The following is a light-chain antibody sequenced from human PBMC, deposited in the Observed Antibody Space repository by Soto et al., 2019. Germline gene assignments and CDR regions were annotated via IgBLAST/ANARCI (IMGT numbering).Light chain of an antibody. CDR3: SSYTTSSTYV. Sequence: QSALTQPPSVSGSPGQSVTISCTGTSSDVGHYDRVSWYQQPPGTAPKLMIYEVTNRPSGVPDRFSGSKSGNTASLIISGLQSEDEADYCCSSYTTSSTYVFGPGTKVTVL. V-gene: IGLV2-18*02. J-gene: IGLJ1*01. CDR2: EVT. CDR1: SSDVGHYDR.